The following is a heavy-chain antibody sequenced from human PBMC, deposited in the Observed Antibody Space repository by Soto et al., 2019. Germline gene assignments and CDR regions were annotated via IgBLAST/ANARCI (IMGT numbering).Heavy chain of an antibody. D-gene: IGHD3-16*01. CDR2: IYYSGST. V-gene: IGHV4-30-4*01. J-gene: IGHJ5*02. CDR3: ARTYDYDRWFDP. CDR1: GGSISSGYFY. Sequence: TLSLTCTVSGGSISSGYFYWSWIRQPPGKGPEWIGYIYYSGSTYYNPSLKSRVTISVDTSKNQFSLKLSSVTAADTAVYSCARTYDYDRWFDPWGQGTLVTVSS.